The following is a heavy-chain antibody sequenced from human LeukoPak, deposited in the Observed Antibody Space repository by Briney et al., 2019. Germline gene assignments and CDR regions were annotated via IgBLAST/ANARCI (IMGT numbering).Heavy chain of an antibody. CDR1: GGSFSGYY. CDR3: AREGDPGSGYNYGNWLDP. V-gene: IGHV4-34*01. J-gene: IGHJ5*02. D-gene: IGHD5-24*01. Sequence: SETLSLTCAVYGGSFSGYYWSWIRQPPGKGLEWIGEINHNGSTNYNPSLKSRVTISVDTSKNQFSLKLRFVTTADTAVYYCAREGDPGSGYNYGNWLDPWGQGTLVTVSS. CDR2: INHNGST.